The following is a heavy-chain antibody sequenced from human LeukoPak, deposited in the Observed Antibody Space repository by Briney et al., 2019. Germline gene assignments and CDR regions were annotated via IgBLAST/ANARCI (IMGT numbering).Heavy chain of an antibody. Sequence: SETLSLTCAVYGGSFSGYYWSWIRQPPGKGLEWIGSIFYSGTTNYNPSLKSRVTISVDKSKNQFSLKLSSVTAADTAVYYCARRRPIMITFGGVTDFDYWGQGTLVTVSS. CDR1: GGSFSGYY. J-gene: IGHJ4*02. D-gene: IGHD3-16*01. CDR2: IFYSGTT. CDR3: ARRRPIMITFGGVTDFDY. V-gene: IGHV4-59*12.